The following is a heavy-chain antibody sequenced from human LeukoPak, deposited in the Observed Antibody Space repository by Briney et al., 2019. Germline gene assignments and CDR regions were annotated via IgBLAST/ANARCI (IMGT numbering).Heavy chain of an antibody. CDR2: INPSGGST. CDR1: GYTFTSYY. D-gene: IGHD3-16*02. V-gene: IGHV1-46*01. J-gene: IGHJ4*02. CDR3: ARESFYDYVWGSYRNQTRHFDY. Sequence: ASVKVSCKASGYTFTSYYMHWVRQAPGQGLEWMGIINPSGGSTSYAQEFQGRVTMTRDTSTSTVYMELSSLRSEDTAVYYCARESFYDYVWGSYRNQTRHFDYWGQGTLVTVSS.